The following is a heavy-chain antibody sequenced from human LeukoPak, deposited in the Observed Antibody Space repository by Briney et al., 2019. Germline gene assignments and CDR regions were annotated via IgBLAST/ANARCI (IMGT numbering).Heavy chain of an antibody. CDR2: ISSSGSTI. CDR3: ARGADYAELNSIDY. D-gene: IGHD4/OR15-4a*01. V-gene: IGHV3-11*01. Sequence: GGSLRLSCAPSGFTFSDYYMSWIRQAPGKGLEWVSYISSSGSTIHYADPVKGPFTISRDNAKNSLYLQMNSLRAEDTAVYYCARGADYAELNSIDYWGQGTLVTVSS. CDR1: GFTFSDYY. J-gene: IGHJ4*02.